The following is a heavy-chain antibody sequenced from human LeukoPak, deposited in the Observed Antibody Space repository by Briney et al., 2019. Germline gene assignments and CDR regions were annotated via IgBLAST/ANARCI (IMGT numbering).Heavy chain of an antibody. J-gene: IGHJ4*02. V-gene: IGHV3-23*01. CDR1: GFTFSSFA. CDR2: ISGTGGST. Sequence: GSLRLSCAASGFTFSSFAMNWVRQAPGKGLEWVSAISGTGGSTYYADSVKGRFTISRDNSKDTMYLQMNSLRAEDTALYYCANRPGYSDYVPAKIDYWGQGTLVTVSS. D-gene: IGHD5-12*01. CDR3: ANRPGYSDYVPAKIDY.